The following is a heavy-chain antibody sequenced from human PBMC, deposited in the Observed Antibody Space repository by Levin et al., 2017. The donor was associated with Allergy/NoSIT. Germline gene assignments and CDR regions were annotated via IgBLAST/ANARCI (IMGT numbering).Heavy chain of an antibody. J-gene: IGHJ3*02. D-gene: IGHD6-19*01. CDR3: SKPAYTRGWYGGHGFDI. Sequence: GGSLRLSCAASGFIFSTYGMHWVRQAPGKGLEWLAVISYDGSNEHYADSVQGRFTISRDNSKNTLDLQMNSLRPEDTAVYYCSKPAYTRGWYGGHGFDIWGQGTVVTVSS. CDR2: ISYDGSNE. CDR1: GFIFSTYG. V-gene: IGHV3-30*18.